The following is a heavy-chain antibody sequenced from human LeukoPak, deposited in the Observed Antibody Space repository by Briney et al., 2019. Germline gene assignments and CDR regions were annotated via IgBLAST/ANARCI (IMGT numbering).Heavy chain of an antibody. V-gene: IGHV3-21*01. CDR3: ARASGDIVETATLGSY. CDR2: ISSSSSSI. D-gene: IGHD5-18*01. Sequence: PGGSLRLSCAASGFTFSSYNMNWVRQAPGKGLEWVSSISSSSSSIYYADSVKGRFTISIDNAKNSLYLQMNSLRAEDTAVYYCARASGDIVETATLGSYWGQGTLVTVSS. CDR1: GFTFSSYN. J-gene: IGHJ4*02.